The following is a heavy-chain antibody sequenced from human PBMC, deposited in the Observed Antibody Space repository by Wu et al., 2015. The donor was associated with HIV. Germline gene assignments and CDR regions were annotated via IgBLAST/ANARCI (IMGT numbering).Heavy chain of an antibody. D-gene: IGHD3-10*02. J-gene: IGHJ6*02. CDR3: ARDLARETMIRDRPRYGLDV. CDR2: VTPMFGTA. Sequence: QVQLVQSGAEVKKPGSSVKVSCKASGDIFSKYAINWVRQAPGQGLEWMGGVTPMFGTANYAQKFRGRLTITTDESTATGYMELSSLRSEDTAVYFCARDLARETMIRDRPRYGLDVWGQGTTVTVSS. V-gene: IGHV1-69*05. CDR1: GDIFSKYA.